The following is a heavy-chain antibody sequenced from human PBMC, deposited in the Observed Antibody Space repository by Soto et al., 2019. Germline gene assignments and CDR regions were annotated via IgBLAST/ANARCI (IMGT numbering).Heavy chain of an antibody. Sequence: GGSLRLSCAASGFTFDDYAMHWVRQAPGKGLEWVSGISYDRSNKDYADSVKGRFTISRDNSKNTLFLQMNSLRAEDTAVYYCARYGVGGLNSGYDRDGMDVWGQGTTVTVSS. CDR2: ISYDRSNK. J-gene: IGHJ6*02. CDR3: ARYGVGGLNSGYDRDGMDV. CDR1: GFTFDDYA. D-gene: IGHD5-12*01. V-gene: IGHV3-30*03.